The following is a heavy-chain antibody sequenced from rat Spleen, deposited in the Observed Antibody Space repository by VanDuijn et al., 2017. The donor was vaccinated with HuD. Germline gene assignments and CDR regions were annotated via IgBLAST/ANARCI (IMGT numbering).Heavy chain of an antibody. CDR1: GFIFSDYY. J-gene: IGHJ2*01. Sequence: EVQLVESDGGLVQPGRSLKLSCAASGFIFSDYYMAWVRQAPTKGLEWVATISHDGYITYYRDSVKGRFTISRDNAKSTLYLQMDSLTSEDTATDYGASNDYGGQGVVVTVSS. V-gene: IGHV5-29*01. CDR3: ASNDY. CDR2: ISHDGYIT.